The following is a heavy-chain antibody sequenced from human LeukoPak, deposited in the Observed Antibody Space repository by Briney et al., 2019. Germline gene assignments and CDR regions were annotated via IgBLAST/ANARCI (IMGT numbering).Heavy chain of an antibody. CDR1: GFTFSSYW. J-gene: IGHJ3*02. D-gene: IGHD2-2*01. CDR2: IKQDGSEK. V-gene: IGHV3-7*01. CDR3: AKDQVPAAATTGFVFDAFDI. Sequence: GGSLRLSCAASGFTFSSYWMSWVRQAPGKGLEWVANIKQDGSEKYYVDSVKGRFTISRDNAKNSLYLQMNSLRAEDTAVYYCAKDQVPAAATTGFVFDAFDIWGQGTMVTVSS.